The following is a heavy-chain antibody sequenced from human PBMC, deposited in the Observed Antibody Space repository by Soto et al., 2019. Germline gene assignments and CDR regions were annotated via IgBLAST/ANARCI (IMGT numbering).Heavy chain of an antibody. CDR2: ITWDGGRT. CDR1: GFTFDDYT. J-gene: IGHJ4*02. CDR3: VKDMLAAVTGPFDY. V-gene: IGHV3-43*01. D-gene: IGHD6-19*01. Sequence: GSLRLAGSASGFTFDDYTMHWVRQAPGKDLEWIAAITWDGGRTYYGDSVKGRFTISRDNSRNSLYLQMKSLRTEDTALYYCVKDMLAAVTGPFDYWGQGTQVTVYS.